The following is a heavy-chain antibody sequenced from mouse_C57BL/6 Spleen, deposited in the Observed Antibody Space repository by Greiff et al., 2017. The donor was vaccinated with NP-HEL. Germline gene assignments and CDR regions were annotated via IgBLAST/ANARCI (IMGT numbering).Heavy chain of an antibody. D-gene: IGHD4-1*01. Sequence: QVQLQQPGAELVKPGASVKMSCKASGYTFTSYWITWVKQRPGQGLEWIGDIYPGSGSTNYNEKFKSKATLTVDTSSSTAYMQLSSLTSEDSAVDYCARSGANFNAMDYWGQGTSVTVSS. CDR1: GYTFTSYW. CDR2: IYPGSGST. CDR3: ARSGANFNAMDY. V-gene: IGHV1-55*01. J-gene: IGHJ4*01.